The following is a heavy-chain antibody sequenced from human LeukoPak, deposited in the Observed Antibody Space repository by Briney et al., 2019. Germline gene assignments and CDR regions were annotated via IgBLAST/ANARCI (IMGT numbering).Heavy chain of an antibody. V-gene: IGHV3-7*04. J-gene: IGHJ3*02. D-gene: IGHD4-17*01. CDR2: IKQGGSEK. CDR1: GFTFSSYW. CDR3: ARGQYGDYDRVAFDI. Sequence: GGSLRLSCAASGFTFSSYWMSWVRQAPGKGLEWVANIKQGGSEKYYVDSVKGRFTISRDNAKNSLYLQMNSLRAEDTAVYYCARGQYGDYDRVAFDIWGQGTMVTVSS.